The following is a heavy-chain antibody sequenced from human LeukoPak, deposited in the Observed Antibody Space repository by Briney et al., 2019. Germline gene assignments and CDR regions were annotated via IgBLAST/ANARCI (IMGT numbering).Heavy chain of an antibody. V-gene: IGHV3-74*01. J-gene: IGHJ4*02. CDR1: GFAFSSHW. D-gene: IGHD3-3*01. CDR3: ARGNDYWSGYIDY. Sequence: GSLRLSCAASGFAFSSHWMHWVRQAPGKGLVWVSHVKNDGSSTNYADSVRGRFTISRDNAKNTLYLQMSSLRAEDTAVYYCARGNDYWSGYIDYWGQGALVTVSS. CDR2: VKNDGSST.